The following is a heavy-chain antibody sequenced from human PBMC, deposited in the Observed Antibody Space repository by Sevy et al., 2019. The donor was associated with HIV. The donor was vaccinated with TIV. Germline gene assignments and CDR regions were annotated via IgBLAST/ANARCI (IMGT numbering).Heavy chain of an antibody. V-gene: IGHV3-64*01. CDR3: ARKYHDTSGYPRYSMDV. CDR2: ISGGGGNT. CDR1: GFTFSTYA. Sequence: GESLKISCAASGFTFSTYAMYWVRQAPGKGLEYVSAISGGGGNTYYGTSVKGRFTVSRDNAKNTLYLQMGGLRAEDMAVYFCARKYHDTSGYPRYSMDVWGQGTTVTVSS. J-gene: IGHJ6*02. D-gene: IGHD3-22*01.